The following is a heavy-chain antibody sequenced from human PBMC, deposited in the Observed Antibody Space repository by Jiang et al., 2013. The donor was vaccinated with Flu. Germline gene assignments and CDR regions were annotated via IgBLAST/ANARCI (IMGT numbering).Heavy chain of an antibody. V-gene: IGHV4-34*01. CDR3: ARGRGYYDSSGYYYVYFDY. D-gene: IGHD3-22*01. CDR1: GGSFSGYY. Sequence: RLLKPSETLSLTCAVYGGSFSGYYWSWIRQPPGKGLEWIGEINHSGSTNYNPSLKSRVTISVDTSKNQFSLKLSSVTAADTAVYYCARGRGYYDSSGYYYVYFDYVGPGTLVTVS. CDR2: INHSGST. J-gene: IGHJ4*03.